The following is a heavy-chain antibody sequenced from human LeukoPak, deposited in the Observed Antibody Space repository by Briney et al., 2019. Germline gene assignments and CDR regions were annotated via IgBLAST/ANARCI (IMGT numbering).Heavy chain of an antibody. D-gene: IGHD3-22*01. Sequence: SETLSLTCTVSGGSISSGGYYWSWIRQHPGKGLEWFGYIYYSGSTYYSPSLKSRVTISVDTSKNQFSLKLSSVTAADTAVYYCARDSSSAYYYDSSGSSYYFDYWGQGTLVTVSS. CDR3: ARDSSSAYYYDSSGSSYYFDY. J-gene: IGHJ4*02. CDR2: IYYSGST. CDR1: GGSISSGGYY. V-gene: IGHV4-31*03.